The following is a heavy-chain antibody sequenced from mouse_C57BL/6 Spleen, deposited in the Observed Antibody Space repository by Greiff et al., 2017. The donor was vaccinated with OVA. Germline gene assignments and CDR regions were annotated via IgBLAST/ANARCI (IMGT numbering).Heavy chain of an antibody. V-gene: IGHV1-64*01. CDR2: IHPNRGST. J-gene: IGHJ4*01. Sequence: QVQLKQPGAELVKPGASVKLSCKASGYTFTSYWMHWVKQRPGLGLEWIGMIHPNRGSTNYNEKFKSKATLTVDKSSSTAYMQLSSLTSEDSAVYYCARAYRAMDYWGQGTSVTVSS. CDR3: ARAYRAMDY. D-gene: IGHD5-1*01. CDR1: GYTFTSYW.